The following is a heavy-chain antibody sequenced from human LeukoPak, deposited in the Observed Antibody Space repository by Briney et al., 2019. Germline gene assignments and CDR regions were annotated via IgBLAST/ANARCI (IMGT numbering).Heavy chain of an antibody. CDR3: ATGITYYDYVWGSYPYY. J-gene: IGHJ4*02. CDR1: GFTFSSYG. CDR2: IRYDGSDK. D-gene: IGHD3-16*02. Sequence: GGSLRLSCAASGFTFSSYGMHWVRQAPGKGLEWVASIRYDGSDKYYPDSVKGRFTISRDNSKNTLYLQMNSLRAEDTAVYYCATGITYYDYVWGSYPYYWGQGTLVTVSS. V-gene: IGHV3-30*02.